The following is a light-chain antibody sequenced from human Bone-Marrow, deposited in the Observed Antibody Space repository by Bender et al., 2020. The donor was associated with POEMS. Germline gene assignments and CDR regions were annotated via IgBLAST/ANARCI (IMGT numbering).Light chain of an antibody. CDR2: EVT. CDR3: CSYAGSNTYV. J-gene: IGLJ1*01. Sequence: QSALTQPPSASGSPGQSVTISCTGGSGDYVSWFQQNPGKAPKLLIYEVTKRPSGVPARFSGSKSGNTASLTVSNLQAEDEADYYCCSYAGSNTYVFGSGTQVSVL. V-gene: IGLV2-8*01. CDR1: SGDY.